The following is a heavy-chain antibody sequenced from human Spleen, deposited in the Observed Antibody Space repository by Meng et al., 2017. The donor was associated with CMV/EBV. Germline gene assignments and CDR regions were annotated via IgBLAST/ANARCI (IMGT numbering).Heavy chain of an antibody. CDR3: ARDKNWGPDY. V-gene: IGHV1-2*02. D-gene: IGHD7-27*01. CDR2: IHPQSGVT. J-gene: IGHJ4*02. CDR1: GYTFTDCF. Sequence: ASVKVSCKVSGYTFTDCFIDWVRQAPGQGLEWMGWIHPQSGVTNYAQKFQARVTLTRDTSINTGYMELSRLTSDDTAVYYCARDKNWGPDYWGQGTLVTVSS.